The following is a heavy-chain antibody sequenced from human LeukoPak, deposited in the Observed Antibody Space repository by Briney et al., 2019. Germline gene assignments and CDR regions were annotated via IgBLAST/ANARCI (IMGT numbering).Heavy chain of an antibody. CDR3: ASEPGVNWNDP. CDR1: GGSISSYY. CDR2: INHSGST. D-gene: IGHD7-27*01. Sequence: PSETLSLTCTVSGGSISSYYWSWIRQPAGKGLEWIGEINHSGSTNYNPSLKSRVTISVDTSKNQFSLKLSSVTAADTAVYYCASEPGVNWNDPWGQGTLVTVSS. V-gene: IGHV4-34*01. J-gene: IGHJ5*02.